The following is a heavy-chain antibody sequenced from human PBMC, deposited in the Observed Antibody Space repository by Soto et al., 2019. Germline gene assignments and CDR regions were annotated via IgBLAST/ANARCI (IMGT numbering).Heavy chain of an antibody. CDR1: GGPFKSGSYP. CDR3: ARDFAYFDS. J-gene: IGHJ4*02. D-gene: IGHD3-3*01. Sequence: SETLSLTCTVSGGPFKSGSYPCSWIRQPPGKGLEWIGYGYHTGRTSYNPSLKSRVPMSMDTSKNQFSLNVDSVTAAATAVYFCARDFAYFDSWGQGTMVTVSS. V-gene: IGHV4-61*01. CDR2: GYHTGRT.